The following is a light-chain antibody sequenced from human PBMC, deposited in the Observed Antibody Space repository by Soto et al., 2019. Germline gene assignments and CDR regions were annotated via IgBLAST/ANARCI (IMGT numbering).Light chain of an antibody. Sequence: DIQMTQSPSTLSASVGDRVTITCRASQSVSGYLNWYLQKPGEAPKLLIYGTSNLHSGVPSRFSGSGSGAEFSLTISSLQPDDFATFYCQQYSSFSRTFGQGTKVDIK. V-gene: IGKV1-39*01. CDR2: GTS. CDR1: QSVSGY. J-gene: IGKJ1*01. CDR3: QQYSSFSRT.